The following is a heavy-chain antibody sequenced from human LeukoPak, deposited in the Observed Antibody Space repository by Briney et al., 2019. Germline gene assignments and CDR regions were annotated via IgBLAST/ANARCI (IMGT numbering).Heavy chain of an antibody. Sequence: PGRSLRLSCAASGFTLNNYEMNWVRQAPGKGLEWVGLIRDKPDGGTTDYAAPVKGRFTISRDDSKSMLYLQMNSLKTEDTAVYYCTTDNAPGMDVWGQGTTVTVSS. V-gene: IGHV3-15*01. D-gene: IGHD2-2*01. CDR1: GFTLNNYE. CDR3: TTDNAPGMDV. J-gene: IGHJ6*02. CDR2: IRDKPDGGTT.